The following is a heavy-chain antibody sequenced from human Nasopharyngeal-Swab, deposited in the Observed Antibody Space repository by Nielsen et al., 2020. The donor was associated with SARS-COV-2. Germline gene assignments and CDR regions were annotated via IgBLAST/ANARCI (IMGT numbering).Heavy chain of an antibody. Sequence: ASVKVSCTASGYTIAAYGMYWVRQAPGQGVERGGWINAGNGDTKYSEKIQGRLTITRDISASTAYMELSSLTSEDTAVYYCARDDFTSTAFDIWGQGTMVTVSS. CDR1: GYTIAAYG. CDR2: INAGNGDT. J-gene: IGHJ3*02. CDR3: ARDDFTSTAFDI. V-gene: IGHV1-3*01.